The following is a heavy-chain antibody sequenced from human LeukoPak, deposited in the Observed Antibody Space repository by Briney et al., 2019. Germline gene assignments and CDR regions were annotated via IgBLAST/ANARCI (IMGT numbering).Heavy chain of an antibody. J-gene: IGHJ4*02. CDR2: ISSSGSTI. CDR3: GGRKQWLEGFDY. Sequence: GGSLRLSCAASGFTFSSYEMNWVRQAPGKGLEWVSYISSSGSTIYYADSVKGRFTISRDNAKNSLYLQMNSLRVEDTAVYYCGGRKQWLEGFDYWGQGTLVTVSS. D-gene: IGHD6-19*01. CDR1: GFTFSSYE. V-gene: IGHV3-48*03.